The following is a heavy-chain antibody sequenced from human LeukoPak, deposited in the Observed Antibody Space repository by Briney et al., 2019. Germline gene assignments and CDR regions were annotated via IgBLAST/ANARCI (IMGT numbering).Heavy chain of an antibody. V-gene: IGHV1-2*02. J-gene: IGHJ6*03. CDR1: GYTFTGYY. CDR2: INPNSGGT. CDR3: ARAPSLEPAYMDV. Sequence: ASVKVSCKASGYTFTGYYMHWVRQAPGQGLEWMGWINPNSGGTNYAQKFQGRVTMTRDTSISTAYMELSRLRSDDMAVYYCARAPSLEPAYMDVWGKGTTVTVSS. D-gene: IGHD3-3*01.